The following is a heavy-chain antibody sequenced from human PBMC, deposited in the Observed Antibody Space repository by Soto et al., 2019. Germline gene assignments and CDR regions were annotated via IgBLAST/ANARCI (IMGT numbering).Heavy chain of an antibody. V-gene: IGHV4-34*01. D-gene: IGHD6-13*01. J-gene: IGHJ6*02. Sequence: SETLSLTCAVYGGSFSGYYWSWIRQPPGKGLEWIGEINHSGSTNYNPSLKSRVTISVDTSKNQFSLKLSSVTAADTAVYYCARDRYSRRWTYYYGMDVWGQGTTVTVYS. CDR3: ARDRYSRRWTYYYGMDV. CDR2: INHSGST. CDR1: GGSFSGYY.